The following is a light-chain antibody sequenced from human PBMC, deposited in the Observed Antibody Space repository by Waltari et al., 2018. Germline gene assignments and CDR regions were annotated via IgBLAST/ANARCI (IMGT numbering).Light chain of an antibody. CDR1: RSFSSH. CDR2: GTS. J-gene: IGKJ2*01. CDR3: QQYNNRPYT. V-gene: IGKV3-15*01. Sequence: EIVMTQSPATLSVSPGERVTLSCRARRSFSSHLAWYQQKPGQAPRLLISGTSTRATGIPARFSGSGSGTEFTLTISSLQSEDFAVYYCQQYNNRPYTFGQGTKLEI.